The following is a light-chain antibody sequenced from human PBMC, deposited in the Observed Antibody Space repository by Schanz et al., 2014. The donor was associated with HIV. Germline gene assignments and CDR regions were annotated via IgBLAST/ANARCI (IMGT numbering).Light chain of an antibody. Sequence: QSVLTQPASASGTPGQRVTISCSGSSSNIGSNTVNWYQQLPGTAPKLLIYSNNRRPSGVPDRFSGSKSGTSASLAISGLQSEDEADYYCQSYDSSLRASVFGGGTKLTVL. J-gene: IGLJ3*02. CDR2: SNN. V-gene: IGLV1-44*01. CDR1: SSNIGSNT. CDR3: QSYDSSLRASV.